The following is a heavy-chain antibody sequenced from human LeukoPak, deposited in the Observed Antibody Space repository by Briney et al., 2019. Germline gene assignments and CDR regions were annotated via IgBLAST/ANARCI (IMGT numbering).Heavy chain of an antibody. CDR3: ARDLADYSDY. CDR2: ISTSGTYI. J-gene: IGHJ4*02. CDR1: GFTFSTYS. D-gene: IGHD2-21*01. Sequence: GGSLRLSCAASGFTFSTYSMNWVRQAPGKGLEWVSSISTSGTYIYHADSLKGRFTISRDNAKNSLYLQMHSLRAEDTAVYYCARDLADYSDYWGQGTLVTVSS. V-gene: IGHV3-21*01.